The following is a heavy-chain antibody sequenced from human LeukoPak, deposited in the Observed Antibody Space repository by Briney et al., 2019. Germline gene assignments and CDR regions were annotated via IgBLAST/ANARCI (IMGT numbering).Heavy chain of an antibody. CDR3: ARSLGHYYDSSGYYFDY. CDR1: GYSFTSYW. J-gene: IGHJ4*02. Sequence: GESLKISCKGSGYSFTSYWIGWVRQMPGKGLEWMGIIYLGDSDTRYSPSFQGQVTISADKSISTAYLQWSSLKASDTAMYYCARSLGHYYDSSGYYFDYWGQGTLVTVSS. V-gene: IGHV5-51*01. D-gene: IGHD3-22*01. CDR2: IYLGDSDT.